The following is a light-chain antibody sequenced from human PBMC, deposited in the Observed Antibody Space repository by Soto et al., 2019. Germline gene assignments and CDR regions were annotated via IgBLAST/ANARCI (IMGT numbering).Light chain of an antibody. V-gene: IGKV1-39*01. J-gene: IGKJ4*01. CDR1: QSISSS. CDR3: QQGNNPPRT. Sequence: DIQMTQSPSSLSASVGDRVTITCRASQSISSSLNWYQQKPGKAPKLLIYTASSLQSGVPSRFRGSGSGTDFTPTISSLQPEDFATYYCQQGNNPPRTFGGGTKVEIK. CDR2: TAS.